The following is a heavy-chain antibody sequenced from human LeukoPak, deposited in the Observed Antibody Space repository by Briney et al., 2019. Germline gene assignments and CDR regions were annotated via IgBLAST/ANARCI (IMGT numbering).Heavy chain of an antibody. J-gene: IGHJ4*02. D-gene: IGHD5-18*01. V-gene: IGHV3-11*01. Sequence: PGGALRLSCAASGFTFSDYYMSWIRQAPGKGLEWVSYISSSVSTIYYADSVKVRCTISRNNAKNSLYLQMHNLRAEDTAVYYGARAYRGYSYGLDYWGQGTLVTVSS. CDR1: GFTFSDYY. CDR3: ARAYRGYSYGLDY. CDR2: ISSSVSTI.